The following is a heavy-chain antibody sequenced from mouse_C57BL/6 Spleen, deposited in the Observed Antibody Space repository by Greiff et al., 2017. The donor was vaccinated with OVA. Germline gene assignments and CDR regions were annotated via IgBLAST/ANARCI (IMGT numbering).Heavy chain of an antibody. D-gene: IGHD1-1*02. CDR1: GYTFTSYW. V-gene: IGHV1-50*01. CDR3: ARRWGSAMDY. J-gene: IGHJ4*01. Sequence: VQLQQPGAELVKPGASVKLSCKASGYTFTSYWMQWVKQRPGPGLEWIGEIDPSDSYTNYNQKFKGKATLTVDTSSSTAYMQLSSLTSEDAAVYYCARRWGSAMDYWGQGTSGTVSS. CDR2: IDPSDSYT.